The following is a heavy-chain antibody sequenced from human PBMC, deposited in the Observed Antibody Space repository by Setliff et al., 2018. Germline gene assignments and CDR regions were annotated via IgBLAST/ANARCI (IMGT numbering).Heavy chain of an antibody. CDR2: ISPHTGNT. CDR1: GYTFNDYG. D-gene: IGHD2-8*01. Sequence: EASVKVYCKTSGYTFNDYGIAWVRQAPGQGLEWMGWISPHTGNTYYTPKLHGRVTLTTDTSASTAYMELRSLGSGDTAVYYCSRLVRFCTRTACQRLSGGEFWVQGTLVTVSS. CDR3: SRLVRFCTRTACQRLSGGEF. J-gene: IGHJ4*02. V-gene: IGHV1-18*01.